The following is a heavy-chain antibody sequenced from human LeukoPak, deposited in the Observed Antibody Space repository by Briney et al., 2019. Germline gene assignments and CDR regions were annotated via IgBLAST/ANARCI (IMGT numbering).Heavy chain of an antibody. J-gene: IGHJ6*02. D-gene: IGHD4-17*01. Sequence: GGSLRLSCAASGFTVSSDFMKWVRQAPGKGLEWVSSISGDVSGTFYAESVKGRFTISRDKSKNTVYLQMNSLRAEDTAVYYCAKKRGYGFHSLPMDVWGQGTTVTVSS. V-gene: IGHV3-23*01. CDR1: GFTVSSDF. CDR3: AKKRGYGFHSLPMDV. CDR2: ISGDVSGT.